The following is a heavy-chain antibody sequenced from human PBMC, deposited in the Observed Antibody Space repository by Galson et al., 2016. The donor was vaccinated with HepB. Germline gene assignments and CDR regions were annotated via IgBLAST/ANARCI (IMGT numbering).Heavy chain of an antibody. CDR3: AKVFLVGTADAYDI. J-gene: IGHJ3*02. CDR2: ISGSGGTT. Sequence: SLRLSCAVSGFTFSSYAMSWVRQAPGKGLEWVSVISGSGGTTYYADSVKGRFTISRDNSKNTLYVQMNSLTAEDTAIYYCAKVFLVGTADAYDIWGQGTMVTVSS. V-gene: IGHV3-23*01. D-gene: IGHD5-12*01. CDR1: GFTFSSYA.